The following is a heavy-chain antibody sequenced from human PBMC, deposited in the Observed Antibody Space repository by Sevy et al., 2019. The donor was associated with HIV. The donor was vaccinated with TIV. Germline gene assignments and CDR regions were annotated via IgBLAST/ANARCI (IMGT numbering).Heavy chain of an antibody. Sequence: ASETLSLTCTVSGGSISSGTYYWGWIRQPPGKGLEWIGNIYYGGTSYYNPSLKSRVTISVDTSKNQFSLNLRSVTAADTAVFYCARGGGNSEWGYYFDFWGQGTLVTVSS. CDR3: ARGGGNSEWGYYFDF. V-gene: IGHV4-39*01. J-gene: IGHJ4*02. CDR2: IYYGGTS. CDR1: GGSISSGTYY. D-gene: IGHD2-21*02.